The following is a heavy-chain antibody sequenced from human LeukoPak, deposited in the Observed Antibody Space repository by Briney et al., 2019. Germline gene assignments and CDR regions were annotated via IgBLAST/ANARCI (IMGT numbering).Heavy chain of an antibody. CDR2: ICPSSGAI. CDR1: GFTFSSYS. J-gene: IGHJ4*02. D-gene: IGHD2-21*02. Sequence: GGSLRLSCAASGFTFSSYSMNWVRQAPGKGLEWVSFICPSSGAIHYADSVKGRFIISRDNARNSLYLQMNSLRAEDTALYYCARKTHCGGDCYSFDYWGQGALVTVSS. CDR3: ARKTHCGGDCYSFDY. V-gene: IGHV3-48*04.